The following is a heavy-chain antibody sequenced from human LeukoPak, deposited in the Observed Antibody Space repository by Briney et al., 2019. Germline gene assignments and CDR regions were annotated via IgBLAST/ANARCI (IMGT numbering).Heavy chain of an antibody. CDR2: IYPGDSDT. D-gene: IGHD3-3*01. J-gene: IGHJ4*02. V-gene: IGHV5-51*01. CDR1: GYSFTSYW. CDR3: ASVYYDFWSGYQGFDY. Sequence: GESLKISCKGSGYSFTSYWIGWVRQMPGKGLEWMGIIYPGDSDTRYSPSLQGQVTISADKSISTAYLQWSSLKASDTAMYYCASVYYDFWSGYQGFDYWGQGTLVTVSS.